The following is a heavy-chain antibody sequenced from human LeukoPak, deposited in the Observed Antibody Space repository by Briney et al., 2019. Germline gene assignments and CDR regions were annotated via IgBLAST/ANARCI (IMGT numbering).Heavy chain of an antibody. V-gene: IGHV4-31*03. D-gene: IGHD2-15*01. J-gene: IGHJ5*02. Sequence: PSETLSLTCTVSGGSISSGGYYWSWVRQHPGKGLEWIGCIYYSGSTYYNPSLKSRVTISVDTPKNQFSLKLSSVTAADTAVYYCARAGYCSGGSCYNWFDPWGQGTLVTVSP. CDR3: ARAGYCSGGSCYNWFDP. CDR1: GGSISSGGYY. CDR2: IYYSGST.